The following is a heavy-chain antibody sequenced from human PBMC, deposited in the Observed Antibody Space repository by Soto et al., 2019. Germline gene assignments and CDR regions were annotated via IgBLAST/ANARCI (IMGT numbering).Heavy chain of an antibody. CDR3: ARDFRIVGTTYPFDY. J-gene: IGHJ4*02. V-gene: IGHV1-18*01. Sequence: QVQLVQSGPEVKKPGASVKVSCKASGYTFSNYGISWVRQAPGQGLEWMGWISGYNGNTNYAQKFQDRVTVTTDTSTSTAYMELRSLRSDDTAVYYCARDFRIVGTTYPFDYWGQGTLVTVSS. CDR2: ISGYNGNT. CDR1: GYTFSNYG. D-gene: IGHD1-26*01.